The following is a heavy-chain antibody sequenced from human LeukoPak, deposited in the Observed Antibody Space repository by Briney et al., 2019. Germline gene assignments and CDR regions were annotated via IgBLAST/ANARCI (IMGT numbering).Heavy chain of an antibody. D-gene: IGHD5-12*01. CDR2: IDPNSGDT. CDR3: ARGSMDIVATIQHHFNWFDP. J-gene: IGHJ5*02. Sequence: ASVKVSCKASGYIFTGYYMHWVRQAPGQGLEWMGWIDPNSGDTNYAQKFQGRVTMTRETSISTAHMELSRLRSDDTAVYYCARGSMDIVATIQHHFNWFDPWGQGTLVTVSS. V-gene: IGHV1-2*02. CDR1: GYIFTGYY.